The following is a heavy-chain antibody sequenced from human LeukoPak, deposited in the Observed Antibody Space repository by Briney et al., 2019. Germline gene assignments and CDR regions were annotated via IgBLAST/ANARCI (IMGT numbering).Heavy chain of an antibody. J-gene: IGHJ4*02. CDR2: MGSNSGDT. CDR3: ARVPRRYYYDSSGYYYD. D-gene: IGHD3-22*01. V-gene: IGHV1-8*01. CDR1: GYTFTNYD. Sequence: ASVKVSCKASGYTFTNYDINWVRQATGQGLEWMGWMGSNSGDTGYAQKFQDRVTMTRDTFISTAYMELNNVRSEDTAVYYCARVPRRYYYDSSGYYYDWGQGTLVTVSS.